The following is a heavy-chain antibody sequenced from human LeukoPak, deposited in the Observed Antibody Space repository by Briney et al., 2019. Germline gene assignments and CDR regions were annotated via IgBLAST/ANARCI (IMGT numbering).Heavy chain of an antibody. Sequence: ASVKVSCKASGGTFSSYAISWVRQAPGQGLEWMGIINTSGGSTNYAQKFQGRVTMTRDTSTTTVYMELSSLRSEDTAVYYCATTQEWLRVYYFDYWGQGTLVTVSS. V-gene: IGHV1-46*01. CDR3: ATTQEWLRVYYFDY. CDR2: INTSGGST. J-gene: IGHJ4*02. CDR1: GGTFSSYA. D-gene: IGHD5-12*01.